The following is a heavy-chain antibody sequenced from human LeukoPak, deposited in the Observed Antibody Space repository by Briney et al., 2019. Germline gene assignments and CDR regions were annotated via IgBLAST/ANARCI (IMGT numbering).Heavy chain of an antibody. J-gene: IGHJ1*01. CDR1: GYTLTELS. D-gene: IGHD4-17*01. V-gene: IGHV1-24*01. CDR3: ATDLGRDYVSYFQH. CDR2: FDPEDGET. Sequence: GASVKVSCKVSGYTLTELSMHWVRQAPGKGLEWMGGFDPEDGETIYAQKFQGRVAMTEDTSTDTAYMELSSLRSEDTAVYYCATDLGRDYVSYFQHWGQGTLVTASS.